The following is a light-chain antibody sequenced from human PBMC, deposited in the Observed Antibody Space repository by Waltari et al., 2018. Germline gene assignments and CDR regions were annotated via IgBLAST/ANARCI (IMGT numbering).Light chain of an antibody. J-gene: IGKJ1*01. CDR2: GAS. V-gene: IGKV3-15*01. Sequence: EIVMTQSPATLSVAPGDCATIPGRASQSVSSNSNLAWYQQKPGQAPRLLIYGASTRAPGIPGRFSGSVSGTEFTLTISSLQSEDFAVYFCQQYKNWPPTFGQGTKVDIK. CDR3: QQYKNWPPT. CDR1: QSVSSN.